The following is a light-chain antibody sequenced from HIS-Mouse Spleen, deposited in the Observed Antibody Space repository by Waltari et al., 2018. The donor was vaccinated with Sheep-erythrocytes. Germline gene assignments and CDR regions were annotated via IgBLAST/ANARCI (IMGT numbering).Light chain of an antibody. CDR1: SGSIASNY. Sequence: NFMLTQPHSVSESPGKTVTISCTRSSGSIASNYVQWYQQRPGSAPTTVIYEDNQRPPGVPDRCSGSIDSSSNSASLTISGLKTEDEADYYCQSYDSSNHVVFGGGTKLTVL. V-gene: IGLV6-57*04. J-gene: IGLJ2*01. CDR2: EDN. CDR3: QSYDSSNHVV.